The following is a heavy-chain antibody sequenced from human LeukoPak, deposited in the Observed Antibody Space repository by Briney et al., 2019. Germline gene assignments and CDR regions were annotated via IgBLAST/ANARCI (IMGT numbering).Heavy chain of an antibody. CDR1: GFTFSSYW. CDR3: TRWARYCSSGSCYSWFDP. J-gene: IGHJ5*02. V-gene: IGHV3-7*01. Sequence: GGPLRLSCVASGFTFSSYWMSWVRQAPGKGLEWVANMKIEGSEEYYVDSVKGRFTISRDNAKNSLYLQMNSLRVDDTAVYYCTRWARYCSSGSCYSWFDPWGQGTLVTVSS. CDR2: MKIEGSEE. D-gene: IGHD2-15*01.